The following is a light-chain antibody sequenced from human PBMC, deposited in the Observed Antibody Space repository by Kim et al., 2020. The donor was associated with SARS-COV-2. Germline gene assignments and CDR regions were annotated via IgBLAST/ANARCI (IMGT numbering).Light chain of an antibody. V-gene: IGLV2-18*02. Sequence: QSALTQPPSVSGSPGQSVTISCTGTSSDVGLYNRVSWYQQFPGTAPKLIISEVSNRPSGVPDRFSGSKSGNTASLTISGLQAEDEANYYCSSHTSSNILVFGGGNQLTVL. J-gene: IGLJ3*02. CDR2: EVS. CDR1: SSDVGLYNR. CDR3: SSHTSSNILV.